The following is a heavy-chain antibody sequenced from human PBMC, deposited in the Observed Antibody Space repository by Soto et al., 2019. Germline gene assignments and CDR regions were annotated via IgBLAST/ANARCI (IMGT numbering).Heavy chain of an antibody. J-gene: IGHJ6*02. CDR1: GYTFTSYG. Sequence: ASVKVSCKASGYTFTSYGISWVRQAPGQGLEWMGWISAYNGNTNYAQKLQGRVTMTTDTSTSTAYMELRSLRSDDTAVYYCARAMSENLPAGVAAGTRFNYYYYGMDVWGQGTTVTSP. CDR3: ARAMSENLPAGVAAGTRFNYYYYGMDV. D-gene: IGHD6-13*01. V-gene: IGHV1-18*04. CDR2: ISAYNGNT.